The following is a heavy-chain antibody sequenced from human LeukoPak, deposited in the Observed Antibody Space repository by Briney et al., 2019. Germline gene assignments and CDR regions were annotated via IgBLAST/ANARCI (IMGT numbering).Heavy chain of an antibody. Sequence: SETLSLTCAVSGGSISSSYWWSWVRPPPGKGLEGIGDVYHSGSTNYNPSLKSRVTISVDNSKNHFSLKMSTVTAADTAVYYFAGAYCGGDCYSGRAFDIWRQGTMVTVSS. V-gene: IGHV4-4*02. CDR1: GGSISSSYW. D-gene: IGHD2-21*01. CDR3: AGAYCGGDCYSGRAFDI. J-gene: IGHJ3*02. CDR2: VYHSGST.